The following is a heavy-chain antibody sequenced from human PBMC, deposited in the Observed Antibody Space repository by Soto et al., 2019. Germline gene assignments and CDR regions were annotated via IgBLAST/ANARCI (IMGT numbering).Heavy chain of an antibody. Sequence: QLQLQESGSGLVKRSQTLSLTCAVSGGSISSGGYSWSWIRQPPGKGLEWIGYIYHSGSTYYNPSLKSRVTISVDRSKNQFSLKLSSVTAADTAVYYCARRRGFPYYYGMDVWGQGTTVTVSS. CDR2: IYHSGST. V-gene: IGHV4-30-2*01. CDR1: GGSISSGGYS. J-gene: IGHJ6*02. CDR3: ARRRGFPYYYGMDV. D-gene: IGHD5-12*01.